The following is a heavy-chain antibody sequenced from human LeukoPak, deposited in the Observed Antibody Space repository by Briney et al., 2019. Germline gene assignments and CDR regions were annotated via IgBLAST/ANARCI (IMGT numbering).Heavy chain of an antibody. CDR2: IDGRDTAT. D-gene: IGHD2-15*01. J-gene: IGHJ6*02. CDR1: GFTSRLYA. V-gene: IGHV3-23*01. CDR3: ARSFQGVAAAHGTDV. Sequence: GGSLRLSCAASGFTSRLYAMSWVRQAAGRGLEWVSAIDGRDTATYYTDSVRGRFTISRDNSKNMMYLQMESLRAEDTARYYCARSFQGVAAAHGTDVWGQGTTVTVSS.